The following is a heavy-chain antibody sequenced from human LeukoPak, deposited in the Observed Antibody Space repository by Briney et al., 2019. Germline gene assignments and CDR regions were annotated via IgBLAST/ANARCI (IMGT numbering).Heavy chain of an antibody. Sequence: GASLKVSCKASGYTFTGYYMNWVRQAPGQGLEWMGWINPNSGGTNYAQKFQGRVTMTRDTSISTAYMELSRLRSDDTAVYYCARGGDYGDSSTPDYFDYWGQGTLVTVSS. CDR3: ARGGDYGDSSTPDYFDY. CDR1: GYTFTGYY. D-gene: IGHD4-17*01. CDR2: INPNSGGT. J-gene: IGHJ4*02. V-gene: IGHV1-2*02.